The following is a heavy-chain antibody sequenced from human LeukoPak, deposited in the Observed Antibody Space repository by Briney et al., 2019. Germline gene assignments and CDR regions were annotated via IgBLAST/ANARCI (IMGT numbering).Heavy chain of an antibody. CDR1: GYTFTSYY. D-gene: IGHD3-10*01. Sequence: ASVKVSCKASGYTFTSYYMHWVRQAPGQGLEWMGIISPSGGSTSYAQKFQGRVTMTRDTSTSTVYMELSSLRSEDTAVYYCARDLSYYGSGSISGGFDYWGQGTLVTVSS. J-gene: IGHJ4*02. V-gene: IGHV1-46*01. CDR2: ISPSGGST. CDR3: ARDLSYYGSGSISGGFDY.